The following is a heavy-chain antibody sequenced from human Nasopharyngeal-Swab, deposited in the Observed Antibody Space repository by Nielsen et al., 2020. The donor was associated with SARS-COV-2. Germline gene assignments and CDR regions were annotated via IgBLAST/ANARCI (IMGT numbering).Heavy chain of an antibody. J-gene: IGHJ4*02. V-gene: IGHV3-74*01. CDR3: TRGCGGDCHGIDY. CDR1: GFTFSSYW. Sequence: GESLKISCAASGFTFSSYWTHWVRQAPGKGLVWVSRLYTDGITANYADSVKGRFTISRDNANNTVYLQMNSLRAEDTAVYYCTRGCGGDCHGIDYWGRGTLVTVSS. CDR2: LYTDGITA. D-gene: IGHD2-21*02.